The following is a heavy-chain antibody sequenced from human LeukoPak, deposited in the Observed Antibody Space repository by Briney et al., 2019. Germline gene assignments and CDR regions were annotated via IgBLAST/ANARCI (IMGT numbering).Heavy chain of an antibody. D-gene: IGHD4-17*01. CDR3: ARAPPLTTVPNFDY. V-gene: IGHV1-2*02. CDR2: INPNSGGT. CDR1: AYTFTTYD. J-gene: IGHJ4*02. Sequence: GASVKVSCKASAYTFTTYDINWVRQAPGQGLEWMGWINPNSGGTNYAQKFQGRVTMTRDTSISTAYMELSRLRSDDTAVYYCARAPPLTTVPNFDYWGRGTLVTVSS.